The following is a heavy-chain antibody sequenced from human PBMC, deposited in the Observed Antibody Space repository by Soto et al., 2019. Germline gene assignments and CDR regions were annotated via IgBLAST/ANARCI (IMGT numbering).Heavy chain of an antibody. D-gene: IGHD6-19*01. CDR2: IKDDGSET. V-gene: IGHV3-7*03. Sequence: GGSLRLSCGASGLTFRRSWMSWVRVPPGNGLEWVANIKDDGSETYYVDSVNGRFTISRDNTKNSLYLLMSGLRVDDTAVYYCVNSYAARGWYEGSDYWGRGTVVTVSS. J-gene: IGHJ4*02. CDR3: VNSYAARGWYEGSDY. CDR1: GLTFRRSW.